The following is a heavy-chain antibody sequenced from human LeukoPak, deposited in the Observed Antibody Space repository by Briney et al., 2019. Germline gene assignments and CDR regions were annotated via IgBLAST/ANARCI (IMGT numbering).Heavy chain of an antibody. V-gene: IGHV4-39*01. D-gene: IGHD1-26*01. CDR1: GASLSTSPYY. CDR2: IYYTGST. J-gene: IGHJ4*02. Sequence: SETLSLTCSVSGASLSTSPYYWGWIRQPPGKGLEWMGNIYYTGSTYYNVSLNSRVTISIDTSKNLFSLRLNSMTAADTAVYCAKSGGYGLIDKWGQGTLVTVSS. CDR3: KSGGYGLIDK.